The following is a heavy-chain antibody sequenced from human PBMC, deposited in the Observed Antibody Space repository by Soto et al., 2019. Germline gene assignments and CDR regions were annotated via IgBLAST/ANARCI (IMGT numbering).Heavy chain of an antibody. J-gene: IGHJ4*02. CDR3: ARDLRSAMGITMVRGVFDY. V-gene: IGHV1-18*01. CDR2: ISAYNGNT. D-gene: IGHD3-10*01. CDR1: GYTFTSYG. Sequence: QVQLVQSGAEVKKPGASVKVSCKASGYTFTSYGISWVRQAPGQGREWMGWISAYNGNTSYAQKLQGRVTMTTDTSTSTAYMELRSLRSDDTAVYYCARDLRSAMGITMVRGVFDYWGQGTLVTVSS.